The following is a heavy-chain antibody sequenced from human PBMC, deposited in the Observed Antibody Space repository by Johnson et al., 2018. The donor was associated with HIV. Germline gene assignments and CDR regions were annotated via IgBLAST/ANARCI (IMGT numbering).Heavy chain of an antibody. CDR1: GLSVSTNF. Sequence: QVQLVESGGGVVQPGGSLRLSCASSGLSVSTNFMSWVRQPPGKGLEWVSYISSSGSTIYYADSVKGRFTISRDNAKNSLYLQMNSLRAEDTAVYYCARVIYFDWLDAFDIWGQGTMVTVSS. CDR2: ISSSGSTI. J-gene: IGHJ3*02. D-gene: IGHD3-9*01. V-gene: IGHV3-11*04. CDR3: ARVIYFDWLDAFDI.